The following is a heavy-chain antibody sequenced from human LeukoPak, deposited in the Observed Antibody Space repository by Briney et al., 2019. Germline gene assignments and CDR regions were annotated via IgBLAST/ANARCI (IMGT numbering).Heavy chain of an antibody. CDR3: AKGDPYGSGSYPVDY. Sequence: GGSLRLSCAASGFTFSRYGMHWVRQASGKGLEWEALISYDGSNKYYADSVKGRFTISRDNSKNTLYLQMNSLRPEDTAVYYCAKGDPYGSGSYPVDYWGQGTLVTVSS. CDR1: GFTFSRYG. CDR2: ISYDGSNK. J-gene: IGHJ4*02. D-gene: IGHD3-10*01. V-gene: IGHV3-30*18.